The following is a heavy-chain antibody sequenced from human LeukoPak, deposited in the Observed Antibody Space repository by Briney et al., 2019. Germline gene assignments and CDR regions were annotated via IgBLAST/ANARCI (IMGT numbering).Heavy chain of an antibody. D-gene: IGHD6-13*01. CDR3: ARVIAAAGSSQYFQH. Sequence: ASVKVSCKASGYTFTNYDINWVRQAPGQGLEWMGWINPNSGGTNYAQKFQGRVTMTRDTSISTAYMELSRLRSDDTAVYYCARVIAAAGSSQYFQHWGQGTLVTVSS. J-gene: IGHJ1*01. CDR1: GYTFTNYD. V-gene: IGHV1-2*02. CDR2: INPNSGGT.